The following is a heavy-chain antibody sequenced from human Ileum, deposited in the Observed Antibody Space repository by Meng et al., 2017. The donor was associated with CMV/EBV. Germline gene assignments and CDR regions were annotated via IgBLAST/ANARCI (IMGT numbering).Heavy chain of an antibody. D-gene: IGHD6-6*01. CDR3: ASGASIGARRPSDY. CDR1: GFTFRTYS. V-gene: IGHV3-30-3*01. Sequence: GGSLRLSCAASGFTFRTYSMHWVRQTPGKGLVWMAVISPDGSEQFYADSVKGRVTISRDNFRNTLFLEMNSLGPEDTAVYYCASGASIGARRPSDYWGRGMVVTVSS. CDR2: ISPDGSEQ. J-gene: IGHJ4*02.